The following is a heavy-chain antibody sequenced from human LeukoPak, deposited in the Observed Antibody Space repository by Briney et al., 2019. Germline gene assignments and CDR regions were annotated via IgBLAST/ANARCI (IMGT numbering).Heavy chain of an antibody. CDR3: ARDLKYFYDGSNY. J-gene: IGHJ4*02. D-gene: IGHD3-22*01. Sequence: GGSLRLSCAASGFTFSNSAVLWVRLAPGQGLVWVATVSYDGNNKYYADSVKGRFTISRDNSKNTLYLQMNSLRAEDTAMFYCARDLKYFYDGSNYWGQGTLVTVSS. V-gene: IGHV3-30*04. CDR2: VSYDGNNK. CDR1: GFTFSNSA.